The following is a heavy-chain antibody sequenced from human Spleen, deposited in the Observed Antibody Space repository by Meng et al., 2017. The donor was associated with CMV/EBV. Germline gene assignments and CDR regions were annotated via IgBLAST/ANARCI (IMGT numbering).Heavy chain of an antibody. D-gene: IGHD3-10*01. Sequence: QVQLQESGPGLVKPSETLSLTCSVSGGSIRSYYWSWIRQPAGKGLEWIGHIYSSGSTNYNPSLKSRVTMSLDTSKSQFSLKLSSVTAADTAVYYCAGSGRSYWFDPWGQGTLVTVSS. J-gene: IGHJ5*02. CDR1: GGSIRSYY. CDR2: IYSSGST. CDR3: AGSGRSYWFDP. V-gene: IGHV4-4*07.